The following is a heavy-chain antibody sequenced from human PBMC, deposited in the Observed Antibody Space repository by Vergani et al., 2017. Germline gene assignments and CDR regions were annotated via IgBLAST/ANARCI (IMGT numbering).Heavy chain of an antibody. CDR3: AKGPTSSRGYFDH. CDR2: VFSSGST. Sequence: QVQLQESGPGLLKPSQTLSLTCTVSGASVSRGTYYWSWIRQPAGKGLEWIGRVFSSGSTVYNPALKSRVIMSLDTSKKQLSLNLTSVTAADTAVYYCAKGPTSSRGYFDHWGQGTLVIASS. CDR1: GASVSRGTYY. D-gene: IGHD5-24*01. J-gene: IGHJ4*03. V-gene: IGHV4-61*02.